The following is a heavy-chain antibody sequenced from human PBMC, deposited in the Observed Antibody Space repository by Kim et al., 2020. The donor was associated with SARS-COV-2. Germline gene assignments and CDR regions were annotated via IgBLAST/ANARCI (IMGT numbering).Heavy chain of an antibody. D-gene: IGHD3-10*01. J-gene: IGHJ4*02. CDR2: INRNSDST. CDR3: VRGYIGGPFDL. Sequence: GGSQRLSCAASGFTFDDYGMSWVRQVPGKGLEWVSGINRNSDSTAYADSVKGRFIISRDNAKKSLYLQMNSLRAEDTAFYYCVRGYIGGPFDLWGQGTRV. CDR1: GFTFDDYG. V-gene: IGHV3-20*04.